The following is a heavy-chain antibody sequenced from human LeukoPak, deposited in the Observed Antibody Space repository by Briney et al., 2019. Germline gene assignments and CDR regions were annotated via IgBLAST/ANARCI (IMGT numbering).Heavy chain of an antibody. Sequence: PGGSLRLSCAASGFNFSNYGMHWVRQARGKGVEWVAVIWYDGSNKYYADSVKGRFTISRDNSKNTLYLQMNSLRAEDTAVYYCAGNYGPYYFDYWGQGTLVTVSS. J-gene: IGHJ4*02. CDR1: GFNFSNYG. D-gene: IGHD3-10*01. V-gene: IGHV3-33*01. CDR3: AGNYGPYYFDY. CDR2: IWYDGSNK.